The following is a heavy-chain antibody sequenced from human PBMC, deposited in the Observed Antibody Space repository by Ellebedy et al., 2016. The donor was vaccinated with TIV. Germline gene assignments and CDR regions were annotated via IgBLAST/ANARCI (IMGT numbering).Heavy chain of an antibody. CDR3: AKAYGDCSGGSCYYYYGMDG. D-gene: IGHD2-15*01. Sequence: GGSLRLXXAASGFTFADYAMHWVRQAPGKGLEWVSAISGSGGSTYYADSVKGRFTISRDNSKNTLYLQMNSLRAEDTAVYYCAKAYGDCSGGSCYYYYGMDGWGQGTTVTVSS. CDR2: ISGSGGST. V-gene: IGHV3-23*01. CDR1: GFTFADYA. J-gene: IGHJ6*02.